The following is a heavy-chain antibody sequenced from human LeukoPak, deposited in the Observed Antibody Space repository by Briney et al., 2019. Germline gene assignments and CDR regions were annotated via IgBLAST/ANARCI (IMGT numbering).Heavy chain of an antibody. V-gene: IGHV1-46*01. CDR3: ARDTPDYDILTGYYRDY. CDR2: INPSGGST. D-gene: IGHD3-9*01. CDR1: GYTFTSYY. Sequence: GASVKVSCKASGYTFTSYYMHWVRQAPGQGLEWMGIINPSGGSTSYAQKFQGRVTMTRDMSTSTVYMELSSLRSEDTAVYYCARDTPDYDILTGYYRDYWGQGTLVTVSS. J-gene: IGHJ4*02.